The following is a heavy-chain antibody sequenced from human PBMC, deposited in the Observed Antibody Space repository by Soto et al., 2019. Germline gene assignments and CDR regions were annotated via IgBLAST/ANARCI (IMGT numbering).Heavy chain of an antibody. CDR2: IYWDDDK. J-gene: IGHJ6*02. V-gene: IGHV2-5*02. CDR1: GFSLSTSGVG. Sequence: ITLKESGPTLVRPTQTLTLTCTFSGFSLSTSGVGVGWIRQPPGKALEWLALIYWDDDKRYSPSLKSRLTITKDTSTNQVVLTMTNMDPVDTATYYCAHSRCGGDCLQSYSSHYYYGMDVWGQGTTVTVSS. CDR3: AHSRCGGDCLQSYSSHYYYGMDV. D-gene: IGHD2-21*02.